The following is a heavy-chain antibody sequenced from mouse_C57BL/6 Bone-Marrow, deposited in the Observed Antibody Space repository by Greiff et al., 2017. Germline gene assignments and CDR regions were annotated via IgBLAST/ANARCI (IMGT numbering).Heavy chain of an antibody. Sequence: QVQLQQSGAELARPGASVKLSCKASGYTFTSYGISWVKQRTGQGLEWIGEIYPRSGNTYYNEKFKGKATLNADKSSSTAYMELRSLTSEDSAVYFCARDYKGAMDYWGQGTSVTVSS. V-gene: IGHV1-81*01. CDR2: IYPRSGNT. CDR3: ARDYKGAMDY. CDR1: GYTFTSYG. J-gene: IGHJ4*01. D-gene: IGHD2-12*01.